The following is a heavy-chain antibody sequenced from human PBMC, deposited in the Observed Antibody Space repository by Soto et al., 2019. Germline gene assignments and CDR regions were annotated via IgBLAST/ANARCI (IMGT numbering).Heavy chain of an antibody. CDR1: GFTFSNYG. D-gene: IGHD2-2*01. CDR2: ISYDGSNK. V-gene: IGHV3-30*18. Sequence: PGGSLRLSCADSGFTFSNYGMHWVRQAPGKGLEWVAAISYDGSNKYYADSVKGRFTISRDNSKNTLYLQMNSLRAEDTAVYYCANPVSTSYFYYGMDVWGQGTTVTVSS. J-gene: IGHJ6*02. CDR3: ANPVSTSYFYYGMDV.